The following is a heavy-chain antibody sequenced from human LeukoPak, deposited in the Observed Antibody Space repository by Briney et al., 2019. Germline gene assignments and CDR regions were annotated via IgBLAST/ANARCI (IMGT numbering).Heavy chain of an antibody. CDR2: IKEDGTET. J-gene: IGHJ6*02. V-gene: IGHV3-7*01. Sequence: GGSLRLSCAASGFMFSSNWMSWVRLAPGRGLEWVANIKEDGTETYYVDSVKGRFTISRDNSKNTLYLQMNSLRAEDTAVYYCAKDLRSGPSYYYYGMDVWGQGTTVTVSS. CDR3: AKDLRSGPSYYYYGMDV. CDR1: GFMFSSNW. D-gene: IGHD6-19*01.